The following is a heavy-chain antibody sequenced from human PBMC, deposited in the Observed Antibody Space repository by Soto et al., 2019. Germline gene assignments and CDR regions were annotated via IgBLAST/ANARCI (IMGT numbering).Heavy chain of an antibody. V-gene: IGHV4-39*01. J-gene: IGHJ4*02. D-gene: IGHD3-10*01. CDR2: IYYSGST. CDR3: ARLVVLLGEDY. CDR1: GGSISSSSYY. Sequence: SETLSLTCTVSGGSISSSSYYWGWIRQPPGKGLEWIGSIYYSGSTYYNPSLKSRVTISVDTSKNQFSLKLSSVTAADTAVYYCARLVVLLGEDYWGQGTLVTVSS.